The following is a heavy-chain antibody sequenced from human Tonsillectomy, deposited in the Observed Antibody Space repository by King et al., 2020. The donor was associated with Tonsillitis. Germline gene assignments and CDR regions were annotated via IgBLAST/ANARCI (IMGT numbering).Heavy chain of an antibody. Sequence: VQLVESGGGLVKPGGSLRLSCAASGFTFSSYSMNWVRQAPGKGLEWVSSISSSSSYIYYADSVKGRFTITRDNAKNSLYLQMNSLRAEDTAVYYCARDLEPWGVQLCYQFDYWGQGTLVSVSS. CDR1: GFTFSSYS. CDR2: ISSSSSYI. CDR3: ARDLEPWGVQLCYQFDY. D-gene: IGHD5-18*01. J-gene: IGHJ4*02. V-gene: IGHV3-21*01.